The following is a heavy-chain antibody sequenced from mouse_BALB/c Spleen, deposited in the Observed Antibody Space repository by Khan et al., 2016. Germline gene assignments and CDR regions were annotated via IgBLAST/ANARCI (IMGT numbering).Heavy chain of an antibody. D-gene: IGHD2-4*01. J-gene: IGHJ3*01. CDR3: ARLMITGWFAY. CDR2: ISYSGNT. CDR1: GYSITSDYA. V-gene: IGHV3-2*02. Sequence: EVKLLESGPGLVKPSQSLSLTCTVTGYSITSDYAWNWIRQFPGNKLEWMGYISYSGNTSYNPSLKSRISITRDTSKNQFFLQLNSVTTEDTATYYCARLMITGWFAYWGQGTLVTVSA.